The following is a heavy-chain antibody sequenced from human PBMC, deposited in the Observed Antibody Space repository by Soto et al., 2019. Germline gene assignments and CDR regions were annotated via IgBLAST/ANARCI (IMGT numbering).Heavy chain of an antibody. CDR2: VTPRNGDT. CDR3: ARGGSYWARRHYFDS. V-gene: IGHV1-8*02. D-gene: IGHD2-8*02. J-gene: IGHJ4*02. Sequence: ASVKVCCKASGYTFTSYDINWVRQAAGQGPEWMGSVTPRNGDTAFAQKYQGRVTVTSNTSMSTVYMELSNLRSDDTAVYYCARGGSYWARRHYFDSWGQGTLVTVSS. CDR1: GYTFTSYD.